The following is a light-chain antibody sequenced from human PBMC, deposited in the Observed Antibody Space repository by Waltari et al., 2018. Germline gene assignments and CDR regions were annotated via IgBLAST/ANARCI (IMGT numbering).Light chain of an antibody. J-gene: IGLJ3*02. Sequence: QSVLTQPPSESGAPGQTVTISCSGGTTHIGSNTVNWYHQGPGTAPRLLMYKKGQRPSGVPDRVSASKSGTSASLAISGLQPDDEATYYCSTWDDSLNGPLFGGGTKVTVL. CDR1: TTHIGSNT. CDR2: KKG. V-gene: IGLV1-44*01. CDR3: STWDDSLNGPL.